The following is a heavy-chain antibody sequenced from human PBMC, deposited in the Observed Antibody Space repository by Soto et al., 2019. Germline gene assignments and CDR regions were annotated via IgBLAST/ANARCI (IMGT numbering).Heavy chain of an antibody. CDR2: IYPGDSDT. Sequence: PGESLKISCKGSGYSFTSYWIAWVRQMPGKGLEWMGIIYPGDSDTRYSPSFQGQVTISAEKSISTAYLQWNSLKASDTAIYYCARQPSLVRGVIAMDVWGQGTTVTVSS. D-gene: IGHD3-10*01. J-gene: IGHJ6*02. CDR3: ARQPSLVRGVIAMDV. V-gene: IGHV5-51*01. CDR1: GYSFTSYW.